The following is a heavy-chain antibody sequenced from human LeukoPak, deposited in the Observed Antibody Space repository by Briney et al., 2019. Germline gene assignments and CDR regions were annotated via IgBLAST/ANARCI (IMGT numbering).Heavy chain of an antibody. CDR1: GYTFTSYG. V-gene: IGHV1-18*04. CDR3: ARVKRSAVAGTPQDY. D-gene: IGHD6-19*01. Sequence: ASVKVSCKATGYTFTSYGISWVRQATGQGLEWMGWISAYNGNTNYAQKFQGRVTMTTDTSTSTAYMELRSLRSDDTAVYYCARVKRSAVAGTPQDYWGQGTLVTVSS. J-gene: IGHJ4*02. CDR2: ISAYNGNT.